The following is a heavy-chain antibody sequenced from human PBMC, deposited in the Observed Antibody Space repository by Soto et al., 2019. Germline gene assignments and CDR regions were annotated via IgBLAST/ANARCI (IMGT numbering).Heavy chain of an antibody. CDR3: ARSCSTDYYYYYMDV. V-gene: IGHV4-34*01. Sequence: PSETLSLTCAVYGGSFSGYYWSWIRQPPGKGLEWIGEINHSGSTNYNPSLKSRVTISVDTSKNQFSLKLSSVTAADTAVYYCARSCSTDYYYYYMDVWGKGTTVPSP. CDR1: GGSFSGYY. CDR2: INHSGST. J-gene: IGHJ6*03. D-gene: IGHD2-15*01.